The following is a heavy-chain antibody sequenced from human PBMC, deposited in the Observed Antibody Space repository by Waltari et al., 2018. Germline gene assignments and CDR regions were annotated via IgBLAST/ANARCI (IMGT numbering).Heavy chain of an antibody. V-gene: IGHV3-66*02. D-gene: IGHD2-21*01. Sequence: EVQLVESGGGLVQPGGSLRFSCAASGFTVSSNYMSWVRQAPGKGLEWVLVIYSGGSTYYAESVKGRFTISRDNSKNTLYLQMNSLRAEDTAVYYCARDKSGVAFFDYWGQGTLVTVSS. CDR3: ARDKSGVAFFDY. J-gene: IGHJ4*02. CDR1: GFTVSSNY. CDR2: IYSGGST.